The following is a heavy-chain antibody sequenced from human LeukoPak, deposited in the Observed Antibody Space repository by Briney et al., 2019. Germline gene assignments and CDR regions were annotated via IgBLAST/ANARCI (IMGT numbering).Heavy chain of an antibody. CDR3: AKDKGCIATTGILSDH. D-gene: IGHD1-1*01. CDR1: GFTFDDFA. CDR2: VSWDGGTT. Sequence: PGGSLRLSCAASGFTFDDFAMHWARQAPGEGLEWVSLVSWDGGTTFYADSVKGRFTVSRDNSINSLYLQMNNLRVEDTAFYYCAKDKGCIATTGILSDHWGTGTLVTVSS. V-gene: IGHV3-43D*04. J-gene: IGHJ4*02.